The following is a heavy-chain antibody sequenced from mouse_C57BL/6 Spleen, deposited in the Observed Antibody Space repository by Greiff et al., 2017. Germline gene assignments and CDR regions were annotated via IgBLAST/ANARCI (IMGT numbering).Heavy chain of an antibody. D-gene: IGHD1-1*02. CDR2: SRNKANDYTT. J-gene: IGHJ4*01. CDR1: GFTLSDFY. V-gene: IGHV7-1*01. Sequence: EVKVVESGGGLVQSGRSLRLSCATSGFTLSDFYMEWVRQAPGKGLEWIAASRNKANDYTTEYSASVKGRFIVSRDTSQSILYLQMNALRAEDTAIYYCARDDYLDYWGQGTSVTVSS. CDR3: ARDDYLDY.